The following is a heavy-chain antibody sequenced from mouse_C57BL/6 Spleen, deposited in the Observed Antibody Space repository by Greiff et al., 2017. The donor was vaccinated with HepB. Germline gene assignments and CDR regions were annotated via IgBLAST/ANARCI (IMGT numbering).Heavy chain of an antibody. D-gene: IGHD1-1*01. CDR2: IYPRDGST. V-gene: IGHV1-78*01. CDR3: ARIYYGSSHVRYFDY. Sequence: VQLQQSDAELVKPGASVKISCKVSGYTFTDHTIHWMKQRPEQGLEWIGYIYPRDGSTKYNEKFKGKATLTADKSSSTAYMQLNSLTSEDSAVYFCARIYYGSSHVRYFDYWGQGTTLTVSS. J-gene: IGHJ2*01. CDR1: GYTFTDHT.